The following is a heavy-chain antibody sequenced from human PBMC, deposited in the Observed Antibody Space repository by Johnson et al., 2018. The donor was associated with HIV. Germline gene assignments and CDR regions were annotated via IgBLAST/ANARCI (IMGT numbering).Heavy chain of an antibody. CDR1: GFTVSSNY. CDR3: AREQGSGSYSIHAFDI. Sequence: VQLVESGGGLIQPGGSLRLSCAASGFTVSSNYMSWVRQAPGKGLEWVSVIYSGGSTYSADSVKGRFTISRDNSKNTLYLQMNSLRAEDTAVYYCAREQGSGSYSIHAFDIWGQGTMVTVSS. V-gene: IGHV3-66*03. CDR2: IYSGGST. D-gene: IGHD1-26*01. J-gene: IGHJ3*02.